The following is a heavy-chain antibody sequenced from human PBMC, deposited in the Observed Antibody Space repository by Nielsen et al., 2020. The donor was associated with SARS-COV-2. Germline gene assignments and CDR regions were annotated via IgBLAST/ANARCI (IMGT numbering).Heavy chain of an antibody. CDR2: ISWNSGLI. Sequence: SLKISCVASGFTFHEHAMHWVRQAPGKGLEWVAGISWNSGLIAYADSVKGRFTISRDNVKRSLHLQMDSLRSEDTALYYCAKGILVSIRWDGFDYWGQGVLVSVSS. V-gene: IGHV3-9*01. D-gene: IGHD5-24*01. CDR1: GFTFHEHA. J-gene: IGHJ4*02. CDR3: AKGILVSIRWDGFDY.